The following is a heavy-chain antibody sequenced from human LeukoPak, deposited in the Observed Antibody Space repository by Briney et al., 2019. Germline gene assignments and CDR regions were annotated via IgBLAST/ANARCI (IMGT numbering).Heavy chain of an antibody. CDR1: GYTLTELS. J-gene: IGHJ3*02. Sequence: ASVKVSCKVSGYTLTELSMHWVRQAPGKGLEWMGGFDPEDGETIYAQKFQGRVTMTEDTSTDTAYMGLSSLRSEDTAVYYCATELYGSGSRPVAFDIWGQGTMVTVSS. D-gene: IGHD3-10*01. V-gene: IGHV1-24*01. CDR2: FDPEDGET. CDR3: ATELYGSGSRPVAFDI.